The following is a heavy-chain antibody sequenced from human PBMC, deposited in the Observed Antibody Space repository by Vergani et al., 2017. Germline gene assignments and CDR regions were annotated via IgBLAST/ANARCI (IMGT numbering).Heavy chain of an antibody. CDR3: ARVGYAGSWFDP. CDR1: GGSVSSGSYY. V-gene: IGHV4-61*01. J-gene: IGHJ5*02. Sequence: QVQLQESGPGLVKPSETLSLTCTVSGGSVSSGSYYWSWIRQPPGKGLEWIGYIYYSGSTNYNPSLKSRVTISVDTSKNQFSLKLSSVTAADTAVYYCARVGYAGSWFDPWGQGTLVTVSS. D-gene: IGHD5-12*01. CDR2: IYYSGST.